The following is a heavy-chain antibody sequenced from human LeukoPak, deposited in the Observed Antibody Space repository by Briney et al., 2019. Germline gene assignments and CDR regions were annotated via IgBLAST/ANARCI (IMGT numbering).Heavy chain of an antibody. Sequence: SLRLSCAASGFTFDDYAMHWVRQAPGKGLEWVSGISWNSGSIGYADSAKGRFTISRDNAKNSPYLQMNSLRAEDTALYYCATDYGDYGGPGFDYWGQGTLVTVSS. CDR3: ATDYGDYGGPGFDY. CDR2: ISWNSGSI. V-gene: IGHV3-9*01. CDR1: GFTFDDYA. D-gene: IGHD4-17*01. J-gene: IGHJ4*02.